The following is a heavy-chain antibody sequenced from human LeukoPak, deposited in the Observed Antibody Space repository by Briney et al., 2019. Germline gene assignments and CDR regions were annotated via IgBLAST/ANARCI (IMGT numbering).Heavy chain of an antibody. V-gene: IGHV3-48*02. Sequence: PGGSLRLSCAASGFTFRLYSMNWVRQAPGKGLEWLSYIRSTDGAIAYADSVEGRFTISRDDAKNSLYLQMNSLRDEDTAVYYCARDRDWAFDYWGQGTLITVSS. D-gene: IGHD3-9*01. CDR3: ARDRDWAFDY. J-gene: IGHJ4*02. CDR2: IRSTDGAI. CDR1: GFTFRLYS.